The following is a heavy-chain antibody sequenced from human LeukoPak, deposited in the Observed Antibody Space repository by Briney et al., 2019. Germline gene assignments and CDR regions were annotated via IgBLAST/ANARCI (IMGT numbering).Heavy chain of an antibody. J-gene: IGHJ4*02. CDR2: INSDGRTT. V-gene: IGHV3-74*01. Sequence: GGSLRLSCAASGFTFSNNWMHWVRQAPGKGLVWVSRINSDGRTTAYADSVKGRFTISRDNAKNTLYLQMNSLRAEDTAVYYCAMIKEGWGQGTLVTVSS. CDR3: AMIKEG. D-gene: IGHD3-22*01. CDR1: GFTFSNNW.